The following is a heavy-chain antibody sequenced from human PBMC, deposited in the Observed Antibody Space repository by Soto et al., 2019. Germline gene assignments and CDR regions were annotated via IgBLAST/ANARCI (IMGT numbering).Heavy chain of an antibody. D-gene: IGHD6-13*01. Sequence: PGGSLRLSCAASGFTFDDYAMHWVRQAPGKGLEWVSGISWNSGSIGYADSVKGRFTISRDNAKNPLYLQMNSLRAEDTALYYCAKDMSSSWSIGWFDPSGQGTLVTVSS. V-gene: IGHV3-9*01. CDR3: AKDMSSSWSIGWFDP. J-gene: IGHJ5*02. CDR2: ISWNSGSI. CDR1: GFTFDDYA.